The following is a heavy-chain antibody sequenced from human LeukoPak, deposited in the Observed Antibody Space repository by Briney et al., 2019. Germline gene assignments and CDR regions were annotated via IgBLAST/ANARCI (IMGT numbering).Heavy chain of an antibody. CDR2: IYYSGST. D-gene: IGHD4-17*01. J-gene: IGHJ6*03. Sequence: PSETLSLTCTVSGGPISSYYWSWIRQPPGKGLEWIGYIYYSGSTNYNPSLKSRVTIPVDTSKNQFSLKLSSVTAADTAVYYCATTTVTTHYYYYMDVWGKGTTVTVSS. CDR3: ATTTVTTHYYYYMDV. V-gene: IGHV4-59*01. CDR1: GGPISSYY.